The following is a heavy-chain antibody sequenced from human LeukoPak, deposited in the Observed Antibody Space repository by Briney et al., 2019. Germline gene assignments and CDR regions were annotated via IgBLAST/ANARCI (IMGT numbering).Heavy chain of an antibody. CDR2: IGQDGSVK. Sequence: GRSLRLSCAASGFTFSSYGMHWVRQAPGKGLEWVGNIGQDGSVKNYADSVKGRFTISRDNAKNSVFLQMNSLRAEDTAFYYCGNQCSGGICPENWGRGTLVTVSS. CDR1: GFTFSSYG. V-gene: IGHV3-33*03. D-gene: IGHD2-15*01. CDR3: GNQCSGGICPEN. J-gene: IGHJ4*02.